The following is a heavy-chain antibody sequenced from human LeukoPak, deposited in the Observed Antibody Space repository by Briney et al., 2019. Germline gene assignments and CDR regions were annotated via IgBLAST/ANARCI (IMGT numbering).Heavy chain of an antibody. CDR3: ARDYKYAFDN. V-gene: IGHV3-48*01. J-gene: IGHJ4*02. Sequence: GGSLRLSCAASGFTFSDYSMNWVRQAPGKGLEWISYIGIDSGNTNYADSVKGRFTISGDKAKNSLYLQMNSLRVEDTAAYYCARDYKYAFDNWGQGTLVTVSS. CDR1: GFTFSDYS. D-gene: IGHD5-24*01. CDR2: IGIDSGNT.